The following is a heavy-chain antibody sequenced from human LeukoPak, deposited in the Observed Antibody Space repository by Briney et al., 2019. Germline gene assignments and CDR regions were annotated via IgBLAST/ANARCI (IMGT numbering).Heavy chain of an antibody. Sequence: GASVKVSCKASGYTFTGYYMHWVRQAPGQGLEWMGRINPNSGGTNYAQKFQGRVTITRDTSISTAYMELSRLRSDDTAVYYCARVRARCHFDYWGQGTLVTVSS. D-gene: IGHD3-10*01. CDR2: INPNSGGT. CDR1: GYTFTGYY. J-gene: IGHJ4*02. V-gene: IGHV1-2*06. CDR3: ARVRARCHFDY.